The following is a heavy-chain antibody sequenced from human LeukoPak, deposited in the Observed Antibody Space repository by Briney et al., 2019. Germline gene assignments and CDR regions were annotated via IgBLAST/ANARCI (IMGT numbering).Heavy chain of an antibody. CDR3: ARDRYGDYLFDY. CDR1: GGSISSYY. CDR2: IYYSGST. V-gene: IGHV4-59*01. J-gene: IGHJ4*02. Sequence: SETLSRTCTVSGGSISSYYWSWIRQPPGKGLEWIGYIYYSGSTNYNPSLKSRVTISVDTSKNQFSLKLSSVTAADTAVYYCARDRYGDYLFDYWGQGTLVTVSS. D-gene: IGHD4-17*01.